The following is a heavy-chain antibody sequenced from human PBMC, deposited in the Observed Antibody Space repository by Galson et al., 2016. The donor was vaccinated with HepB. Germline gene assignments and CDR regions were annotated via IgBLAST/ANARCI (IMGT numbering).Heavy chain of an antibody. J-gene: IGHJ4*02. CDR3: ARVAKRANRRWFGELKGFDY. CDR2: ISNDGSKK. Sequence: SLRLSCAASGFTFSSYAMHWVRQAPGKGLEWVAVISNDGSKKNYADSVKGRFPISRDNYKNTLYLQMNSMRAEDTAVYYCARVAKRANRRWFGELKGFDYWGQGTLVTVSS. V-gene: IGHV3-30-3*01. D-gene: IGHD3-10*01. CDR1: GFTFSSYA.